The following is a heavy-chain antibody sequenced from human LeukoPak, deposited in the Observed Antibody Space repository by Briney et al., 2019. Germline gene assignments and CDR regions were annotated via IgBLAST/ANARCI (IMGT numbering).Heavy chain of an antibody. V-gene: IGHV3-48*03. D-gene: IGHD4-17*01. CDR2: IRRSGRTT. CDR1: GFSFSSYE. J-gene: IGHJ6*02. Sequence: AGGSLRLSCAAPGFSFSSYEMNWVRQAPGKGLELVAYIRRSGRTTSYADSMKGRFTISRANAKNSLYLQMNSLRAEDTAVYYCAKDGSGGDYDFPHGMAVWGQGTTVTVSS. CDR3: AKDGSGGDYDFPHGMAV.